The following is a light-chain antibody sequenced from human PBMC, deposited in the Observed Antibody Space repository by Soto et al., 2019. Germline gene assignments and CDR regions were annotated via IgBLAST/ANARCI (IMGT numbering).Light chain of an antibody. Sequence: SYELTQPPSVSVSPGQTASITCSGDKLGDKYAWWYQQKPGQSPVLVIYQDSKRPSGIPERFSGSNSGNTAPLTISGTQAMDEADYYCQAWDSSSHVVFGGGTKLTVL. CDR2: QDS. CDR3: QAWDSSSHVV. CDR1: KLGDKY. J-gene: IGLJ2*01. V-gene: IGLV3-1*01.